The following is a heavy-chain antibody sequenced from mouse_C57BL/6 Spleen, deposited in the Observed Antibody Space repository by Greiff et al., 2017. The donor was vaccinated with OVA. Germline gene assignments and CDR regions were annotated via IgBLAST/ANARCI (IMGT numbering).Heavy chain of an antibody. D-gene: IGHD1-1*01. J-gene: IGHJ2*01. CDR2: IDPENGDT. V-gene: IGHV14-4*01. CDR1: GFNIKDDY. Sequence: VQLQQSGAELVRPGASVKLSCTASGFNIKDDYMHWVKQRPEQGLEWIGWIDPENGDTEYASKFQGKATITADTSSNTAYLQLSSLTSEDTAVYYCTRGTTVVDFDDWGQGTTLTVSS. CDR3: TRGTTVVDFDD.